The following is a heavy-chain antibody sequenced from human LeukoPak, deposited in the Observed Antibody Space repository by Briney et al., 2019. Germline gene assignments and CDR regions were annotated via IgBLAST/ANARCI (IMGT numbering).Heavy chain of an antibody. CDR3: ARGLSGYDSYYYYYYMDV. J-gene: IGHJ6*03. CDR1: GGSISSGSFY. Sequence: PSQTLSLTCTVSGGSISSGSFYWSWIRQPAGKGLEWIGRIYTSGSTNYNPSLKSRVTISVDTSKNQFSLELRSVTAADTALYYCARGLSGYDSYYYYYYMDVWGKGSTVTVSS. D-gene: IGHD5-12*01. CDR2: IYTSGST. V-gene: IGHV4-61*02.